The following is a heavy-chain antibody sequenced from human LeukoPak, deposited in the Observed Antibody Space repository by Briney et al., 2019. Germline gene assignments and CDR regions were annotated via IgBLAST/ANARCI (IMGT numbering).Heavy chain of an antibody. Sequence: GGSLRLSCAASGFTFSSYAMSWVRQAPGKGLEWVSSISGSGGRTHYTDSVKGRFTISRDNSKNTLYLQMNSLRAEDTAVYYCAKGGRLPDYWGQGTLVTVSS. CDR3: AKGGRLPDY. CDR2: ISGSGGRT. CDR1: GFTFSSYA. V-gene: IGHV3-23*01. J-gene: IGHJ4*02. D-gene: IGHD4-11*01.